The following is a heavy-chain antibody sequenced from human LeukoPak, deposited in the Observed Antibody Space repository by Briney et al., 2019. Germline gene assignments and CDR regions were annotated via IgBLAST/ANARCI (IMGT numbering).Heavy chain of an antibody. CDR1: GYTLTELS. Sequence: ASVKVSCKVSGYTLTELSMHWVRQAPGKGLEWMGGFDPEDGETIYAQKFQGRVTMTEDTSTDTAYMELSSLRSEDTAVYYCVSGGGGRKSTGSAPWGRETLVTVSS. CDR2: FDPEDGET. CDR3: VSGGGGRKSTGSAP. D-gene: IGHD2-15*01. J-gene: IGHJ5*02. V-gene: IGHV1-24*01.